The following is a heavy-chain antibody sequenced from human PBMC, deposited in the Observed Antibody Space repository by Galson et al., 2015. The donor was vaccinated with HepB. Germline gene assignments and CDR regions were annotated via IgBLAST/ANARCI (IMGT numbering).Heavy chain of an antibody. CDR3: ARGHTGGSSRSYYYYGMDV. D-gene: IGHD6-6*01. CDR1: GFTFSSYG. Sequence: SLRLSCAASGFTFSSYGMHWVRQAPGKGLEWVAVIWYDGSNKYYADSVKGRFTISRDNSKNTLYLQMNSLRAEDTAVYYCARGHTGGSSRSYYYYGMDVWGQGTTVTVSS. CDR2: IWYDGSNK. V-gene: IGHV3-33*01. J-gene: IGHJ6*02.